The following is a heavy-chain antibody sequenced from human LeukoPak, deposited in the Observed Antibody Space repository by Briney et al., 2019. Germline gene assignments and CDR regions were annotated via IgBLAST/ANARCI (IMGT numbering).Heavy chain of an antibody. CDR3: ARYYVWGSSGFFDY. V-gene: IGHV4-61*01. D-gene: IGHD3-16*01. J-gene: IGHJ4*02. CDR1: GGSLSSSSYY. Sequence: SETLSLTCTVSGGSLSSSSYYWRWIRQPPGKGLEWLGYIYYSGSTNYNPSLKSRVTISVDTSKNQFSLKLSSVTAADTAVYYCARYYVWGSSGFFDYWGQGTLVTVSS. CDR2: IYYSGST.